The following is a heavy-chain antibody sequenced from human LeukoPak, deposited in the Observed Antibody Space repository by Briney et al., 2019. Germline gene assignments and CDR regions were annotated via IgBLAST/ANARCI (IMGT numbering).Heavy chain of an antibody. V-gene: IGHV3-53*04. D-gene: IGHD4-17*01. CDR3: ARGGGDYNPFDY. CDR2: MYSGGST. J-gene: IGHJ4*02. CDR1: GFTVSSNY. Sequence: GGSLRLSCAVSGFTVSSNYMSWVRQAPGKGLEWVSVMYSGGSTYYADSVKGRFTISRHNSKNTLYLEINSLRPADTAVYYWARGGGDYNPFDYWGQGTLVTVSS.